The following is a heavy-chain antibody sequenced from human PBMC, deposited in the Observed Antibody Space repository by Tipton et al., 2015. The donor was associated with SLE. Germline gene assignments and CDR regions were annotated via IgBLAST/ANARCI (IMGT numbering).Heavy chain of an antibody. CDR2: IYHSGST. CDR1: GYSISSGYY. D-gene: IGHD1-26*01. J-gene: IGHJ4*02. CDR3: AIHTGIVGATPFVY. V-gene: IGHV4-38-2*01. Sequence: TLSLTCAVSGYSISSGYYWGWIRQPPGKGLEWFGSIYHSGSTYYNPSLKSRATISVDTSKNQFSLKLSSVTAAGTSVYCCAIHTGIVGATPFVYWGQGTLVTVSS.